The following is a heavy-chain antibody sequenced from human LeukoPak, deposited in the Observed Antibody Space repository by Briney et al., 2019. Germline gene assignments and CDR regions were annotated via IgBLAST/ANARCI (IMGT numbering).Heavy chain of an antibody. Sequence: SETLSLTCTVSGGSISSGGYYWSWIRQHPGKGLEWIGYIYYSGSTYYNPSLKSRATISVDTSKNQFSLKLSSVTAADTAVYYCARERTAAGTDAFDIWGQGTMVTVSS. CDR1: GGSISSGGYY. J-gene: IGHJ3*02. CDR3: ARERTAAGTDAFDI. V-gene: IGHV4-31*03. D-gene: IGHD6-13*01. CDR2: IYYSGST.